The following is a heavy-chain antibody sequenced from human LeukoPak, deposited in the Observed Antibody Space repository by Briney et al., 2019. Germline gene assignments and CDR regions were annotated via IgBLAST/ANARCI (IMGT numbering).Heavy chain of an antibody. CDR2: ITSGFTT. CDR3: AEVYSSSWYTPRFFDY. D-gene: IGHD6-13*01. V-gene: IGHV3-23*01. Sequence: GGSLRLSCGASGLSFSNYAMSWVRQAPGKGVEWISGITSGFTTYYADSVKGRFTISRDNSKNTFHLQMSSLRAEDTAIYYCAEVYSSSWYTPRFFDYWGQGTLVTVSS. CDR1: GLSFSNYA. J-gene: IGHJ4*02.